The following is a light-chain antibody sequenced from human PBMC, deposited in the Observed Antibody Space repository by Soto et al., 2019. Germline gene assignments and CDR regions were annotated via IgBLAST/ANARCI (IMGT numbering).Light chain of an antibody. J-gene: IGLJ2*01. CDR2: EVS. CDR1: SSEVGGYNY. V-gene: IGLV2-8*01. CDR3: SSYAGSNHLV. Sequence: QSVLTQPPSASVSPGQSVTISCTGTSSEVGGYNYVSWYQQHPGKAPKLMIYEVSKRPSGVPDRFSGSKSGNTASLTVSGLQAEDEGDYYCSSYAGSNHLVFGGGTQLTVL.